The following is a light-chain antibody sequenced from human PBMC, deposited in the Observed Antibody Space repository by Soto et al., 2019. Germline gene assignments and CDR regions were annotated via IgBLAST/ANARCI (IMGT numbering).Light chain of an antibody. CDR1: QSISSY. CDR2: AAS. CDR3: QQSYSTPLT. V-gene: IGKV1-39*01. J-gene: IGKJ4*01. Sequence: DLQMTQSPSYLSASVGDRFTNTCRASQSISSYLNWYQQKPGKAPKXXIYAASSLQSGVPSRFSGSGSGTDFTLTISSLQTEDFATYYCQQSYSTPLTFGGGTKVDIK.